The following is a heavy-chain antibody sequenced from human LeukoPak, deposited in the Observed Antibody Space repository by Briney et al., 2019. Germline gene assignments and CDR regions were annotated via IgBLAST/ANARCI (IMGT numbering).Heavy chain of an antibody. CDR3: ARDSLDYFDY. CDR1: GGSVSSGSYY. V-gene: IGHV4-61*01. D-gene: IGHD2-15*01. J-gene: IGHJ4*02. CDR2: IYYSGST. Sequence: SETLSLTCTVSGGSVSSGSYYWSWIRQPPGEGLEWIGYIYYSGSTNYNPSLKSRVTISVDTSKNQFSLKLSSVTAADTAVYYCARDSLDYFDYWGQGTLVTVSS.